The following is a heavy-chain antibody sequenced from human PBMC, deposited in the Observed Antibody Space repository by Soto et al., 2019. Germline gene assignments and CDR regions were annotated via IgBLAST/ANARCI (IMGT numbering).Heavy chain of an antibody. CDR2: INAGNGNT. CDR1: GYTFTSYA. Sequence: QVPLVQSGAEVKKPGASVKVSCKASGYTFTSYAMHWVRQAPGQRLEWMGWINAGNGNTKYSQKFQGRVPITRDTYARPAYMGLSSLRSEDTAVYYCARDHTERQLVRASAFDIWGQGTMVTVSS. D-gene: IGHD6-6*01. CDR3: ARDHTERQLVRASAFDI. V-gene: IGHV1-3*01. J-gene: IGHJ3*02.